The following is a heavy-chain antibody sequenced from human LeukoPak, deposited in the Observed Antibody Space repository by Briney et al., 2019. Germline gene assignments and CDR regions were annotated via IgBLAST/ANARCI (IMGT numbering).Heavy chain of an antibody. Sequence: SETLSLTCTVSGGSVSSGSYYWTWIRQPPGKGLEWIGYIYYIGSTNYNPSLKSRVTISVDTSKNQFSLKLSSVTAADTAVYYCARTNTVTTSFDYWGQGTLFTVSS. D-gene: IGHD4-17*01. V-gene: IGHV4-61*01. CDR3: ARTNTVTTSFDY. CDR2: IYYIGST. CDR1: GGSVSSGSYY. J-gene: IGHJ4*02.